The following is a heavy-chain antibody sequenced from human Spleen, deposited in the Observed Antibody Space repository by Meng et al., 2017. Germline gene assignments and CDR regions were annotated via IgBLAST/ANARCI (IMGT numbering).Heavy chain of an antibody. CDR3: ERRLRSWYSSYYYGMDG. CDR2: INAGNGNT. CDR1: GYTFTSYA. D-gene: IGHD6-13*01. J-gene: IGHJ6*02. V-gene: IGHV1-3*01. Sequence: ASVKVSCKASGYTFTSYAMHWVRQAPGQRLEWMGWINAGNGNTKYSQKFQGRVTITRDTSASTAYMELSSLRAEDTAVYYCERRLRSWYSSYYYGMDGWGQGTTVTVSS.